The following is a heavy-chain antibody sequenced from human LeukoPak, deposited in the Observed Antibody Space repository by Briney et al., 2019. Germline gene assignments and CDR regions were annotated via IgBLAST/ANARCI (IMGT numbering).Heavy chain of an antibody. D-gene: IGHD5-24*01. Sequence: ASVTVSCTASGYTFTSYAMHWVRQAPGQRLEWMGWINAGNGNTKYSQKFQGRVTITRDTSASTAYMELSSLRSEDTAVYYCARGPLEMATIVREFDYWGQGTLVTVSS. CDR3: ARGPLEMATIVREFDY. V-gene: IGHV1-3*01. CDR1: GYTFTSYA. CDR2: INAGNGNT. J-gene: IGHJ4*02.